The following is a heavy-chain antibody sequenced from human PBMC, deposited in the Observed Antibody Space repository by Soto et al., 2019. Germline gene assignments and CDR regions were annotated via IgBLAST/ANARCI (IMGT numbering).Heavy chain of an antibody. CDR1: GGSISSYD. V-gene: IGHV4-59*01. Sequence: QVQLQESGPGLVKPSETLSLTCTVSGGSISSYDWSWIRQPPGKGLERIGYLYYNGSTNYNPSLKSRVTISLDTSKNQFSLRLSSVTAADTAVYYCARGRLCDYWGQGTLVTVSS. CDR3: ARGRLCDY. J-gene: IGHJ4*02. CDR2: LYYNGST.